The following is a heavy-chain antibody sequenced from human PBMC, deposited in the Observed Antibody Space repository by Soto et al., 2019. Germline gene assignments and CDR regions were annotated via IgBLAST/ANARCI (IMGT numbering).Heavy chain of an antibody. J-gene: IGHJ4*02. D-gene: IGHD2-21*01. V-gene: IGHV4-59*01. Sequence: QVQLQESGPGLVKPSETLSLTCTVSGGSISSYYWSWIRQPPGKGLEWIGYIYYSGSTNYNPSLKSRVTLSVDTSKNQFSLKLSSVTAADTAVYYCARDRGGPGVVDYWGQGTLVTVSS. CDR1: GGSISSYY. CDR3: ARDRGGPGVVDY. CDR2: IYYSGST.